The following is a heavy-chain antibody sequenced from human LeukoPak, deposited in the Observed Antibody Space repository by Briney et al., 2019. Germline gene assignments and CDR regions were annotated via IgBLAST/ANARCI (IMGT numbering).Heavy chain of an antibody. Sequence: GGSLRLSCAASGFSFDDYGMSWVRQAPGKGMEWVSGINWNGGSTGYADSVKGRFTISRDNAKNSLYLQMNSLRAEDTALSYGPRDPYYYDSSGYYSYYFDYWAQGTLVTVSS. CDR3: PRDPYYYDSSGYYSYYFDY. J-gene: IGHJ4*02. D-gene: IGHD3-22*01. CDR2: INWNGGST. V-gene: IGHV3-20*04. CDR1: GFSFDDYG.